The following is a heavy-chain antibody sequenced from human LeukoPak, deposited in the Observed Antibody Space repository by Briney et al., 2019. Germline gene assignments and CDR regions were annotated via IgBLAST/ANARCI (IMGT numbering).Heavy chain of an antibody. CDR3: ARLVIHYYYYMDV. D-gene: IGHD3-9*01. Sequence: SETLSLTCAVYGGSFSGYYWSWIRQPPGKGLEWIGEINHSGSTNYNPSLKSRVTISVDTSKNQFSLKLSSVTAADTAVCYCARLVIHYYYYMDVWGKGTTVTVSS. CDR1: GGSFSGYY. J-gene: IGHJ6*03. V-gene: IGHV4-34*01. CDR2: INHSGST.